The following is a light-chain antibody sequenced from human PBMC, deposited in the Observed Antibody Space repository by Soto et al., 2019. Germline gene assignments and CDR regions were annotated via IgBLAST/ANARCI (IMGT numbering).Light chain of an antibody. J-gene: IGKJ5*01. Sequence: EVVLTPSPVTLSLSPGEKGTLCFRASQSFRGLLAWYQQKPGQAPRLLIYDAYNRATGIPPRFSGSGSGTDFTLTISSLEPEDSAVYYCQQRHMWPITFGQGTRLEIK. CDR2: DAY. CDR1: QSFRGL. V-gene: IGKV3-11*01. CDR3: QQRHMWPIT.